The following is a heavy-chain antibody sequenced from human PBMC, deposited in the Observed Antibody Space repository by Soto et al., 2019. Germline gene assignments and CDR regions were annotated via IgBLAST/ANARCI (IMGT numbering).Heavy chain of an antibody. CDR1: GGTFSSYA. Sequence: QVQLVQSGAEVKKPGSSVKVSCKASGGTFSSYAISWVRQAPGQGLEWMGGIIPIFGTANYAQKFQGRGTITADESTNTAYMELSSLRSEDTSVYYCARARNSGSPPGYGMDVWGQGTTVTVSS. D-gene: IGHD1-26*01. CDR3: ARARNSGSPPGYGMDV. J-gene: IGHJ6*02. CDR2: IIPIFGTA. V-gene: IGHV1-69*01.